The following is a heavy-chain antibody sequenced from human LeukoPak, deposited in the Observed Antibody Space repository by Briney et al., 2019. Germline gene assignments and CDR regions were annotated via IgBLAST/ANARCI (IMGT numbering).Heavy chain of an antibody. CDR3: ARGDSSGYYAAGGSRVDY. CDR1: GFTFSSYA. D-gene: IGHD3-22*01. V-gene: IGHV3-64*01. J-gene: IGHJ4*02. CDR2: ISSNGGST. Sequence: PGGSLRLSCAASGFTFSSYAMHWVRQAPGKGLEYVSAISSNGGSTYYANSVKGRFTISRDNSKNTLYLQMNSLRAEDTAVHYCARGDSSGYYAAGGSRVDYWGQGTLVTVSS.